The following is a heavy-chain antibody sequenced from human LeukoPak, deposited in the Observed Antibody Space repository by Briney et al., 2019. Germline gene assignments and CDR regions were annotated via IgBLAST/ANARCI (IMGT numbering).Heavy chain of an antibody. D-gene: IGHD1-26*01. Sequence: QPGRSLRLSCAASGFTFSSYGMYWVRQAPGKGLEWVAVISYDGSNKYYADSVKGRFTISRDNSKNTLYLQMNSLRAENTAVYYSAKDTYSGNSTCFDYWGQGTLVTVSS. CDR2: ISYDGSNK. CDR1: GFTFSSYG. CDR3: AKDTYSGNSTCFDY. V-gene: IGHV3-30*18. J-gene: IGHJ4*02.